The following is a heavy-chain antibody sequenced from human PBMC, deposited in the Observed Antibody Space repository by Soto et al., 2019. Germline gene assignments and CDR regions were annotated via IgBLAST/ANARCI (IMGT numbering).Heavy chain of an antibody. D-gene: IGHD3-16*01. CDR1: GFTFSSYA. Sequence: QVQLVESGGGVVQPGRSLRLSCAASGFTFSSYAMHWVRQAPGQGLEGVAVISQAGSNKYYANSVKGRFTISRDNSKNALYLQMNTLRAEDTAVYYCARDGLLGYFDFWGQGTLVTVSS. CDR2: ISQAGSNK. J-gene: IGHJ4*02. V-gene: IGHV3-30-3*01. CDR3: ARDGLLGYFDF.